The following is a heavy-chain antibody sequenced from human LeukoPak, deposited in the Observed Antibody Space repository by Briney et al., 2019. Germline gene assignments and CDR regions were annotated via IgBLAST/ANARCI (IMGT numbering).Heavy chain of an antibody. CDR3: ARESMWGAAAGTYFDY. J-gene: IGHJ4*02. D-gene: IGHD6-13*01. Sequence: SQTLSLTCAISGDSGSSNSATWNWIRQSPSRGLEWLGRTYYRSKWYNDYVVSVKSRITINPDTSKNQFSLQLNSVTPEDTAVYYCARESMWGAAAGTYFDYWGQGTLVTVSS. CDR2: TYYRSKWYN. CDR1: GDSGSSNSAT. V-gene: IGHV6-1*01.